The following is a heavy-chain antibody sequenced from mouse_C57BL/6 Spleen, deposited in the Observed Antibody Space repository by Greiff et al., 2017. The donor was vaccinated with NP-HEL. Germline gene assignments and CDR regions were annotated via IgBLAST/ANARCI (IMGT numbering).Heavy chain of an antibody. CDR1: GFTFSSYA. CDR2: ISDGGSYT. J-gene: IGHJ4*01. Sequence: EVKLMESGGGLVKPGGSLKLSCAASGFTFSSYAMSWVRQTPEKRLEWVATISDGGSYTYYPDNVKGRFTISRDNAKNNLYLQMSHLKSEDTAMYYCARDRGRDGYYYAMDYWGQGTSVTVSS. D-gene: IGHD2-3*01. V-gene: IGHV5-4*01. CDR3: ARDRGRDGYYYAMDY.